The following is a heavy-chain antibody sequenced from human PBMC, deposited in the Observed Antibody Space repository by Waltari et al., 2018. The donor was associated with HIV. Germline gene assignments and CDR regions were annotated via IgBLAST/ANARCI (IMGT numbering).Heavy chain of an antibody. D-gene: IGHD3-22*01. CDR3: ARDSSGYYYVGYGMDV. Sequence: QVQLVESGGGVVQPGRSLRLSCEASGFSFNTYATYWVRQAPGKGLECVAIISYDGSNKYYADSVKGRFTISRDNSKNTLYLQMNSLRAEDTAVYYCARDSSGYYYVGYGMDVWGQGTTVTVSS. V-gene: IGHV3-30*01. J-gene: IGHJ6*02. CDR2: ISYDGSNK. CDR1: GFSFNTYA.